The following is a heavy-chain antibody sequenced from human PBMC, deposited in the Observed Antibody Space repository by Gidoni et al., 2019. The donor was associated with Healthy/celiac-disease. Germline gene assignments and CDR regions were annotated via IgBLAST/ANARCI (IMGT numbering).Heavy chain of an antibody. Sequence: VQLLQSGAEVKKPGASVKVSCKASGYTFTGYYMHWVRQAPGQGLEGMGWINPNSGGTNYAQKFQGRVTMTRDTSISTAYMGLSRLRADDTAVYYCARVAAAGTYYFDYWGQGTLVTVSS. CDR1: GYTFTGYY. J-gene: IGHJ4*02. V-gene: IGHV1-2*02. CDR3: ARVAAAGTYYFDY. D-gene: IGHD6-13*01. CDR2: INPNSGGT.